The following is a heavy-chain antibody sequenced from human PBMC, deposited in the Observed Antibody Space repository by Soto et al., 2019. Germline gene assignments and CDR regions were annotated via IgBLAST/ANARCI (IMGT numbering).Heavy chain of an antibody. CDR1: GYTFTSYD. J-gene: IGHJ5*02. D-gene: IGHD2-8*01. Sequence: QVQLVQSGAEVKKPGASVKVSCKASGYTFTSYDINWVRQATGQGLEWMGWMNPNSGNTGYAQKFQGRVTMTRNTSISTAYMELSSLRSEDTAVYYCAGKYCTNGVCFSGYNWFDPWGQGTLVTVSS. V-gene: IGHV1-8*01. CDR2: MNPNSGNT. CDR3: AGKYCTNGVCFSGYNWFDP.